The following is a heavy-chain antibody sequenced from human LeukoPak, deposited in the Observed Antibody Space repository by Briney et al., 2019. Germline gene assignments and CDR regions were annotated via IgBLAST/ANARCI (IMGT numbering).Heavy chain of an antibody. V-gene: IGHV4-61*02. CDR2: IYTSGST. J-gene: IGHJ4*02. CDR3: ARYVAYPGARLFDY. CDR1: GGSISSGSYY. Sequence: PSQTLSLTCTVSGGSISSGSYYWSWIRQPAGKGLEWIGRIYTSGSTNYNPSLKSRVTISVDRSKNQFSLKLSSVTAADTAVYYCARYVAYPGARLFDYWGQGTLVTVSS. D-gene: IGHD2-2*01.